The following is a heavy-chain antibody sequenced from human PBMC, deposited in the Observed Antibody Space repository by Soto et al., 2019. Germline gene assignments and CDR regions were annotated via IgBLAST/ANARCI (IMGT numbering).Heavy chain of an antibody. V-gene: IGHV4-39*01. Sequence: QLQLHESGPGLVKSSETLSLTCTVSGGSISKSNYFWGWIRQAPGKGLEWIASILYTGTTSYNSYLKSRVAIYVDTSKNQFSLKLNSVTAADTAVYYCARLGWGNGDSDYWGQGTLVTVSS. J-gene: IGHJ4*02. D-gene: IGHD2-21*01. CDR1: GGSISKSNYF. CDR3: ARLGWGNGDSDY. CDR2: ILYTGTT.